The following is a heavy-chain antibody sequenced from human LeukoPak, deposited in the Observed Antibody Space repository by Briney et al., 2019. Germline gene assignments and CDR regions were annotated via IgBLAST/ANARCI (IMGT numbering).Heavy chain of an antibody. CDR2: IIHPGST. V-gene: IGHV4-34*12. Sequence: SGTPSLTSAVYAGSFFANYWSWSPHPPAERLESTLEIIHPGSTNSNHTLNTPVTISIDTSKNQFSLKLSSVTAADTAVYYSARFPGIAVAGTGARKPTRRYYFDYWGQGTLVTVSS. CDR3: ARFPGIAVAGTGARKPTRRYYFDY. CDR1: AGSFFANY. D-gene: IGHD6-19*01. J-gene: IGHJ4*02.